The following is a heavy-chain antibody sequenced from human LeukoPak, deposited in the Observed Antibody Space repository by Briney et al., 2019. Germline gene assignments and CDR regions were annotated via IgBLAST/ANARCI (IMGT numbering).Heavy chain of an antibody. CDR1: GFTFSNYW. D-gene: IGHD3-16*01. V-gene: IGHV3-74*01. Sequence: GGSLRLSCVASGFTFSNYWIHWVRQAPGKGLVWVSRISGDGRSTDYADSVKGRFTISRDNAKNTLYLQMNSLRAEDTAVYYCVRGGVDYWGQGALVTVSS. CDR3: VRGGVDY. CDR2: ISGDGRST. J-gene: IGHJ4*02.